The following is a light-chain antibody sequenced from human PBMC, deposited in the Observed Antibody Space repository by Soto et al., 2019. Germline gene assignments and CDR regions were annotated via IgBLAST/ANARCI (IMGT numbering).Light chain of an antibody. Sequence: SFIARPTSVAAAPEQKYTISCSVSSSNIGNNYVSWYQQLPGTAPKLLIYDNNKRPSGIPDRFSGSKSCTSATLGITGLQTGDEADYYCGTWDSSLSAGGVFGTGTKVTVL. CDR3: GTWDSSLSAGGV. CDR2: DNN. CDR1: SSNIGNNY. V-gene: IGLV1-51*01. J-gene: IGLJ1*01.